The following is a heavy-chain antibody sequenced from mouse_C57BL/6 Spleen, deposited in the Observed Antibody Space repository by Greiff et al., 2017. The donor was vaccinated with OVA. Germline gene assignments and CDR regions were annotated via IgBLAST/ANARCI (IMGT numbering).Heavy chain of an antibody. CDR3: ARHEGNWFHFDY. V-gene: IGHV1-62-2*01. D-gene: IGHD4-1*01. CDR1: GYTFTEYT. Sequence: VKLVESGAELVKPGASVKLSCKASGYTFTEYTIHWVKQRSGQGLEWIGWFYPGSGSIKYNEKFKDKATLTADKSSSTVYMELSRLTSEDSAVYFCARHEGNWFHFDYWGQGTTLTVSS. CDR2: FYPGSGSI. J-gene: IGHJ2*01.